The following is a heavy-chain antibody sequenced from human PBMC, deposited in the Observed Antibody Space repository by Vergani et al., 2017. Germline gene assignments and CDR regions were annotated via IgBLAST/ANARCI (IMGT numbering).Heavy chain of an antibody. CDR3: ARGDYGILTGYRY. D-gene: IGHD3-9*01. V-gene: IGHV1-46*03. Sequence: QVQVVQSGAEVKKSGASVKVSCKPSGYTFSNYYMHWLRQAPGQGLGWMGIINPSGGHTNYAQKFQGRVTMTRDTATSTVYMELSSLRSEYTAIYYCARGDYGILTGYRYWGQGTLVTVSA. J-gene: IGHJ4*02. CDR2: INPSGGHT. CDR1: GYTFSNYY.